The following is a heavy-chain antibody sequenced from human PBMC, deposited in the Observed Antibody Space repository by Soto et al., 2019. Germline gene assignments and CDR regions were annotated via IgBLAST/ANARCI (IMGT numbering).Heavy chain of an antibody. CDR2: ISGSGGST. V-gene: IGHV3-23*01. D-gene: IGHD3-3*01. CDR1: GFTFSSYA. J-gene: IGHJ4*02. Sequence: PGGSLRLSCAASGFTFSSYAMSWVRQAPGKGLEWVSAISGSGGSTYYADSVKGRFTISRDNSKNTLYLQMNSLRAEDTAVYYCAKESYYDFWSGYYGSDDWGQGTLVTVSS. CDR3: AKESYYDFWSGYYGSDD.